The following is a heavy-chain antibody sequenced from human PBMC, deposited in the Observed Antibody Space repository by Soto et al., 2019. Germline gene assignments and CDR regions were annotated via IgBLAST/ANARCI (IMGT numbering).Heavy chain of an antibody. V-gene: IGHV5-51*01. D-gene: IGHD5-18*01. CDR3: ARLGEIQLWSPTARGYYYGMDV. CDR1: GYSFTSYW. J-gene: IGHJ6*02. CDR2: IYPGDSDT. Sequence: GESLKISCKGSGYSFTSYWIGWVRQMPGKGLEWMGIIYPGDSDTRYSPSFQGQVTISADKSISTAYLQWSSLKASDTAMYYCARLGEIQLWSPTARGYYYGMDVWGQGTTVTV.